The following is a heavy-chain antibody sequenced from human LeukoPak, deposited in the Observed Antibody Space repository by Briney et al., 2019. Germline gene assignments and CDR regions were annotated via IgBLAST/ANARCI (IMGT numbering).Heavy chain of an antibody. CDR3: ARGSGWYRSEVFDY. Sequence: SETLSLTCSVSGGSVSSGSYYWNWIRQPPGKGLEWIGYIYYSGSTNYNPSLKSRVTISVDTSKNQFSLKLSSVTAADTAVYYCARGSGWYRSEVFDYWGQGTLVTVSS. J-gene: IGHJ4*02. CDR2: IYYSGST. CDR1: GGSVSSGSYY. V-gene: IGHV4-61*01. D-gene: IGHD6-19*01.